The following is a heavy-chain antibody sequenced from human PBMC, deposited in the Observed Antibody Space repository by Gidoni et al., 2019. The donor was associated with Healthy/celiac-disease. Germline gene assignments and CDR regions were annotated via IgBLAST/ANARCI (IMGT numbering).Heavy chain of an antibody. V-gene: IGHV4-59*01. CDR3: ARSVGGWELLSWYFDL. D-gene: IGHD1-26*01. J-gene: IGHJ2*01. CDR1: GGSISIYY. Sequence: QVQLQDSAPGLVKPSETLSLTCTVSGGSISIYYWSWIRQPPGKGLEWIGYIYYSGSTNYNPSLKSRVTISVDTSKNQFSLKLSSVTAADTAVYYCARSVGGWELLSWYFDLWGRGTLVTVSS. CDR2: IYYSGST.